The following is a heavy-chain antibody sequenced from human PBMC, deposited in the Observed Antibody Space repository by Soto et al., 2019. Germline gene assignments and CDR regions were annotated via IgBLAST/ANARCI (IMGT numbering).Heavy chain of an antibody. CDR1: GFSLSNARMG. J-gene: IGHJ5*02. CDR3: ARNLYSNSGNWFDP. D-gene: IGHD6-13*01. V-gene: IGHV2-26*01. CDR2: IFSNDEK. Sequence: QVTLKESGPVLVKPTEPLTLTCTVSGFSLSNARMGVSWIRQPPGKALEWLAHIFSNDEKSYSTSLKSRLTISKDTSKSQVVLTMTNMDPVDTATYYCARNLYSNSGNWFDPWGQGTLVTVSS.